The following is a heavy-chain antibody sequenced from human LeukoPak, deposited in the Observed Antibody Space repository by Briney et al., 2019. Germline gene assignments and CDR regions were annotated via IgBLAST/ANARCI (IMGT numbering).Heavy chain of an antibody. V-gene: IGHV3-7*01. CDR1: GFTFNTYW. D-gene: IGHD7-27*01. J-gene: IGHJ4*02. CDR3: ARHWAHLDY. CDR2: IREDGSEI. Sequence: GGSLRLSWVGSGFTFNTYWMNWVRQAPGKGLEWVANIREDGSEIYYLDSVKGRFTIFRDNAKNSLYLQMNGLRAEDTAVYYCARHWAHLDYWGQGTLVTVSS.